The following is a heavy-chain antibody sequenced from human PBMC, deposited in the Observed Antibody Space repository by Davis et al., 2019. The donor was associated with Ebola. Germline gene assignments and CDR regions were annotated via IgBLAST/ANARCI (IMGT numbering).Heavy chain of an antibody. D-gene: IGHD6-6*01. Sequence: PSETLSLTCTVSGGSISSVDYFWNWIRQPPGKGLEWIGYIHYTGSPYYNPSLKSRVTISVDTSKNQFSLKLSSVTAADAAVYFCARFIAARPSYYFDSWGQGTLVTVSS. V-gene: IGHV4-30-4*01. J-gene: IGHJ4*02. CDR1: GGSISSVDYF. CDR2: IHYTGSP. CDR3: ARFIAARPSYYFDS.